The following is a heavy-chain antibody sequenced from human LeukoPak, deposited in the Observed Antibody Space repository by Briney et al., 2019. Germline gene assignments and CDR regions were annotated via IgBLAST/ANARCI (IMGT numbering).Heavy chain of an antibody. CDR1: GGSISSYY. CDR2: IYYSGTT. V-gene: IGHV4-59*12. CDR3: ARGINSSGWHKLDY. D-gene: IGHD6-19*01. J-gene: IGHJ4*02. Sequence: SETLSLTCTVSGGSISSYYWSWIRQPPGKGLEWIGYIYYSGTTNYNPSLKSRVTISVDTSKNQFSLKLSSVTAADTAVYYCARGINSSGWHKLDYWGQGTLVTVSS.